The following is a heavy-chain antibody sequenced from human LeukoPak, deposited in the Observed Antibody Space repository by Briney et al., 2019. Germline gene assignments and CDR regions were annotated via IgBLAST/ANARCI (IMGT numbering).Heavy chain of an antibody. Sequence: SETLSLTCAVYGGSFSGYYWSWIRQPPGKGLEWIGELNRSGSSNYNPSLKSRVTISLDTSKNQFSLKLSSVTAADTAVYYCARDYYDSSGYKNWFDPWGQGTLVTVSS. CDR3: ARDYYDSSGYKNWFDP. V-gene: IGHV4-34*01. CDR1: GGSFSGYY. CDR2: LNRSGSS. D-gene: IGHD3-22*01. J-gene: IGHJ5*02.